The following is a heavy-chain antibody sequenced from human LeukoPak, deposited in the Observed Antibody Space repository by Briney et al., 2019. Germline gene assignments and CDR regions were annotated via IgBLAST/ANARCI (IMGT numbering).Heavy chain of an antibody. V-gene: IGHV3-21*01. J-gene: IGHJ5*02. CDR2: ISSSSSYI. D-gene: IGHD2-2*01. Sequence: GGSLRLSCAASGFTFSNAWMSWVRQAPGKGLEWVSSISSSSSYIYYADSVKGRFTISRDNAKNSLYLQMNSLRAEDTAVYYCARDSIVVVPAEGFDPWGQGTLVTVSS. CDR3: ARDSIVVVPAEGFDP. CDR1: GFTFSNAW.